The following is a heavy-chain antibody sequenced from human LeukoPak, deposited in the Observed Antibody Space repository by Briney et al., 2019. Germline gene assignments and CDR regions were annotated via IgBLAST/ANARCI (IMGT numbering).Heavy chain of an antibody. V-gene: IGHV1-2*06. CDR2: VNPKSGGA. CDR1: GYTFTGYY. Sequence: GASVKVSCKASGYTFTGYYMHWVRQAPGQGLEWMGRVNPKSGGANYAQKFQGRVTMTRDTSISTAYMELRRLTSDDTALYYCARVRFGDLAFDFWGQGTLVTVSS. D-gene: IGHD3-16*01. J-gene: IGHJ4*02. CDR3: ARVRFGDLAFDF.